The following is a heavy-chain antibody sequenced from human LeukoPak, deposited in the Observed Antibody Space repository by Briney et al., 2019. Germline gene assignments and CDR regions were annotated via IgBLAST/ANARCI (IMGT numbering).Heavy chain of an antibody. CDR2: FDPEDGET. V-gene: IGHV1-24*01. CDR1: GYTLTELS. CDR3: ARDSSGYYYGLNYYYYMDV. D-gene: IGHD3-22*01. J-gene: IGHJ6*03. Sequence: ASVKVSCKVSGYTLTELSMHWVRQAPGKGLEWMGGFDPEDGETIYAQKFQGRVTITTDESTSTAYMELSSLRSEDTAVYYCARDSSGYYYGLNYYYYMDVWGKGTTVTVSS.